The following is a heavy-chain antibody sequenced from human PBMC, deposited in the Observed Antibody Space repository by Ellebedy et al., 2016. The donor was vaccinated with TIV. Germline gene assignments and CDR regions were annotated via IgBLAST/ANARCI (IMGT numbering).Heavy chain of an antibody. D-gene: IGHD5-24*01. CDR3: ARQVRDGYNYHHSDY. Sequence: GESLKISCKGSGYSFTSYWIGWVRQMPGKGLEWMGIIYPGDSDTRYSPSFQGQVTISADKSISTAYLQWSSLKASDTAMYYCARQVRDGYNYHHSDYWGQGTLVTVSS. V-gene: IGHV5-51*01. CDR2: IYPGDSDT. CDR1: GYSFTSYW. J-gene: IGHJ4*02.